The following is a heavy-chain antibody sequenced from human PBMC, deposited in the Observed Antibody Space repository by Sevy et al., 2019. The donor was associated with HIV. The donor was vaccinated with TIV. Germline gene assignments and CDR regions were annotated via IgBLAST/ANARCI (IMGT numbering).Heavy chain of an antibody. D-gene: IGHD6-19*01. V-gene: IGHV3-30*03. J-gene: IGHJ4*02. CDR3: ARDQSGWYLDYFDY. Sequence: GGSLRLSCAASGFTFSSYGMHWVRQAPGKGLEWVAVISYDGSNKYYAYSVKGRFTISRDNSKNTLYLQMNSLRVEDTAVYYCARDQSGWYLDYFDYWGQGTLVTVSS. CDR1: GFTFSSYG. CDR2: ISYDGSNK.